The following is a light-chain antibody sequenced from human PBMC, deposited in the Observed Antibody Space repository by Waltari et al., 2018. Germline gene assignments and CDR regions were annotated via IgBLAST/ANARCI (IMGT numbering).Light chain of an antibody. CDR3: QQAKNFPAAS. V-gene: IGKV1-12*01. CDR1: QDIGSW. CDR2: VAT. Sequence: DIQMTQSPSSVSASVGARVTINCRASQDIGSWLAWYQHKPGKAPKLLIYVATNLQSGVPSRFSGSGSGTDFTLTISGLQADDSAIYYCQQAKNFPAASFGGGTKVEIK. J-gene: IGKJ4*01.